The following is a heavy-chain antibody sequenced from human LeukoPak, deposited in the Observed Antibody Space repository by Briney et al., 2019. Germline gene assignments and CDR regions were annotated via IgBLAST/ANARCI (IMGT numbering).Heavy chain of an antibody. V-gene: IGHV3-53*01. Sequence: GGSLRLSCAASGFTVSSNYMSWVRQAPGKGLEWVSVIYSGGNTYYADSVKGRFTISRDNSKNTLYFQMTSLRAEDTAVYYCATADYYDSSGYNDYWGQGTLVTVSS. CDR1: GFTVSSNY. D-gene: IGHD3-22*01. CDR3: ATADYYDSSGYNDY. J-gene: IGHJ4*02. CDR2: IYSGGNT.